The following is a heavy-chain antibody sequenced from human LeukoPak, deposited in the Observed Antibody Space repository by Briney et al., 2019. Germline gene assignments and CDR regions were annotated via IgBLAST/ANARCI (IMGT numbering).Heavy chain of an antibody. J-gene: IGHJ4*02. V-gene: IGHV3-23*01. D-gene: IGHD2-2*01. Sequence: GGSLRLSCAASGFTFSNHWMSWVRQAPGKGLEWVSAISSGGTPYYAASVRGRFIISRDTSTNTLYLQVKSLTAEDTAVYYCAKPEVGVASIDCWGQGTLVTVSS. CDR1: GFTFSNHW. CDR3: AKPEVGVASIDC. CDR2: ISSGGTP.